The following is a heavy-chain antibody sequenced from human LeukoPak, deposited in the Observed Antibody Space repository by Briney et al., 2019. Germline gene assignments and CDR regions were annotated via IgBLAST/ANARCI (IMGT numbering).Heavy chain of an antibody. Sequence: GGSLRLSCAASGFTFSSYSMNWVRQAPGKGLEWVSYISSSSSTICYADSVKGRFTISRDNAKNSLYLQMNSLRAEDTAVYYCARDPTRGYCSGGSCPNFDYWGQGTLVTVSS. D-gene: IGHD2-15*01. CDR2: ISSSSSTI. J-gene: IGHJ4*02. CDR1: GFTFSSYS. CDR3: ARDPTRGYCSGGSCPNFDY. V-gene: IGHV3-48*04.